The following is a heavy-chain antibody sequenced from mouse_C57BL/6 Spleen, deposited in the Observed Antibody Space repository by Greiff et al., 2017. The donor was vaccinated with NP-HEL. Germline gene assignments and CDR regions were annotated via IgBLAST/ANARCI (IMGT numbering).Heavy chain of an antibody. D-gene: IGHD4-1*01. Sequence: EVQLVESGGGLVQPGGSLSLSCAASGFTFTDYYMSWVRQPPGKALEWLGFIRNKANGYTTEYSASVKGRFTISRDNSQSILYLQMNALRAEDSATYYCARWHPNWDDVDYWGQGTTLTVSS. CDR3: ARWHPNWDDVDY. J-gene: IGHJ2*01. V-gene: IGHV7-3*01. CDR2: IRNKANGYTT. CDR1: GFTFTDYY.